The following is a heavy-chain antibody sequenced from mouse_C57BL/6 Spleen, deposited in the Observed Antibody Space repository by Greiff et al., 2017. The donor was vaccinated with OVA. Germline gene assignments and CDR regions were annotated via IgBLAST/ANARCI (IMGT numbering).Heavy chain of an antibody. CDR1: GYTFTDYY. Sequence: EVQLQQSGPELVKPGASVKISCKASGYTFTDYYMNWVKQSHGKSLEWIGDINPNNGGTSYNQKFKGKATLTVDKSSSTAYMELRSLTSEDSAVYYCSRPYYYGSSYSVWYFDVWGTGTTVTVSS. V-gene: IGHV1-26*01. J-gene: IGHJ1*03. CDR2: INPNNGGT. CDR3: SRPYYYGSSYSVWYFDV. D-gene: IGHD1-1*01.